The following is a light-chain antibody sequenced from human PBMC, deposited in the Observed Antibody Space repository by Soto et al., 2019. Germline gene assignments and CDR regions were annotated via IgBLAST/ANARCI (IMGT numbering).Light chain of an antibody. J-gene: IGKJ1*01. CDR1: QSVSNN. CDR2: GAS. V-gene: IGKV3-15*01. CDR3: QQYGSSGT. Sequence: IVTTQSPATLSVSPGERATLSCRASQSVSNNLAWYQQRPGQAPRLLIYGASTRATGVPARFSGSGSGTDFTLTISRLEPEDFAVYYCQQYGSSGTFAQGTKVDIK.